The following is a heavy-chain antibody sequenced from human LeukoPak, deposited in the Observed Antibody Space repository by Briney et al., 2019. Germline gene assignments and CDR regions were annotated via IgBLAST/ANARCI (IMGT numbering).Heavy chain of an antibody. CDR2: ISGGSSAM. D-gene: IGHD2-2*01. J-gene: IGHJ5*02. CDR1: GFTFSNHY. Sequence: PGGSLRLSCAASGFTFSNHYMNWVRQAPGKGPEWVSSISGGSSAMYYADSVKGRFTISRDNAKSSLYLQMDSLRAEDTAIYYCARQCSIISCPWGQGTLVTVSS. CDR3: ARQCSIISCP. V-gene: IGHV3-69-1*01.